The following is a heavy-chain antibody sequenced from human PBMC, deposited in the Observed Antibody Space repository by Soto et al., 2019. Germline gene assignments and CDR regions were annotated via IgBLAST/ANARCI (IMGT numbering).Heavy chain of an antibody. D-gene: IGHD3-16*01. CDR2: ITWRSGTM. CDR3: AKEMITFGDFNYYYMDV. Sequence: EVQLVESGGGLVQPGRSLRLACAASGFTFDQYTMHWVRQAPGKGLEWVSSITWRSGTMGDADAVKVRFSISRDNAKNSLYLQMNSLRGEDTALYYCAKEMITFGDFNYYYMDVWGNGTTVTVSS. J-gene: IGHJ6*03. CDR1: GFTFDQYT. V-gene: IGHV3-9*01.